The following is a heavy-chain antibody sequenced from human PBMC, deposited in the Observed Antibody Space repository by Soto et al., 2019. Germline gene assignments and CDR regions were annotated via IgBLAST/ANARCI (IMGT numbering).Heavy chain of an antibody. D-gene: IGHD6-19*01. CDR2: FDPEDGET. CDR3: ATSSGYRRYSSGWYGLWFDY. V-gene: IGHV1-24*01. J-gene: IGHJ4*01. CDR1: GYTLTELS. Sequence: GASVKVSCKVSGYTLTELSMHWVRQAPGKGLEWMGGFDPEDGETIYAQKFQGRVTMTEDTSTDTAYIELSSLSSEDTAVYYCATSSGYRRYSSGWYGLWFDYWG.